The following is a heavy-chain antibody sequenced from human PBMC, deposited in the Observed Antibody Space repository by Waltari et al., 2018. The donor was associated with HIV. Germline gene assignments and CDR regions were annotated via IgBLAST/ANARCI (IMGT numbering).Heavy chain of an antibody. CDR1: GSAFRSYR. Sequence: EVQLVESGGGLVLPGGSLRPSCAASGSAFRSYRMSWVRQAPGKGLEVVANIKQYGSEKPYVGSVKGRFTISRDNAKNSLYLQINNLRAEDTAVYYCARLRGGYDFDYWGQGTLVTVSS. D-gene: IGHD5-12*01. CDR3: ARLRGGYDFDY. CDR2: IKQYGSEK. J-gene: IGHJ4*02. V-gene: IGHV3-7*01.